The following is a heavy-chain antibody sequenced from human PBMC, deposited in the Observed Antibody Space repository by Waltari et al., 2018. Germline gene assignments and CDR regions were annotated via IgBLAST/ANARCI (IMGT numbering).Heavy chain of an antibody. CDR2: VHGRGRT. Sequence: QLQESGPGLVKPSGTLSLICAVSGDSMSSTYWWSWVRQTPGKGLEWIGQVHGRGRTNHTPSVAGRVTMALATSAYHCALKLPAATAADTALYFCARDRGRGLYLDTWGQGTLVTVSP. J-gene: IGHJ4*02. D-gene: IGHD2-15*01. CDR3: ARDRGRGLYLDT. CDR1: GDSMSSTYW. V-gene: IGHV4-4*02.